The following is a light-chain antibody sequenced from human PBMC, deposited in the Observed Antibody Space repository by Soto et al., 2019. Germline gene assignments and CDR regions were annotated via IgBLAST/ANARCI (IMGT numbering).Light chain of an antibody. CDR3: GTWDSTLSAALSV. V-gene: IGLV1-51*02. J-gene: IGLJ1*01. CDR1: SSNIGNNY. Sequence: QSLLTQPPSVSAAPGQKVTISCSGSSSNIGNNYVSWYQQLPGTAPKLLIYENNKRPSGIPDRFSGSKSGTSATLGITGLQTGDEADYYCGTWDSTLSAALSVFGTATMSPS. CDR2: ENN.